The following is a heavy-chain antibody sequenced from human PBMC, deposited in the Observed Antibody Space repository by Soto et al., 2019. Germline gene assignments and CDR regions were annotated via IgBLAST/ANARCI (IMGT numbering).Heavy chain of an antibody. D-gene: IGHD5-12*01. CDR3: VTGRDGYNQSPVDY. Sequence: GGSLRLSCSASGLTFSSYAMHWVRQAPGKGLEYVSAISSNGGSTYYADSVKGRFTISRDNSKNTLYLQMSSLRSEDTAVCYCVTGRDGYNQSPVDYWGPGPLFTFSS. CDR2: ISSNGGST. J-gene: IGHJ4*02. CDR1: GLTFSSYA. V-gene: IGHV3-64D*06.